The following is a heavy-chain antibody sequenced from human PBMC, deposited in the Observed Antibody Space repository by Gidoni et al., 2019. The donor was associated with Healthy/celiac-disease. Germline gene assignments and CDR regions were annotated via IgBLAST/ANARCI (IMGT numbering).Heavy chain of an antibody. J-gene: IGHJ4*02. CDR1: GSTFTSYY. Sequence: QVKLVQSGAEVKQPGASVTVSCKASGSTFTSYYMHWVRQAPGQGLEWMGIINPSGGSTSYAKKFQGRVNMTRDTSTSTVYMELSSLRSEDTAVHYCARDLGGYGDTGGYWGQGTLVTVSS. CDR2: INPSGGST. V-gene: IGHV1-46*01. CDR3: ARDLGGYGDTGGY. D-gene: IGHD4-17*01.